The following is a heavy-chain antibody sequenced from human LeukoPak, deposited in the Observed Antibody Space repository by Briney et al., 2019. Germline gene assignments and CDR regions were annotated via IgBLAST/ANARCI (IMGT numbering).Heavy chain of an antibody. D-gene: IGHD3-22*01. CDR3: ARGLEVAIDSSGSHPYFDY. J-gene: IGHJ4*02. CDR2: INHSGST. V-gene: IGHV4-34*01. CDR1: GGSFSGYY. Sequence: SETLSLTCAVYGGSFSGYYWSWIRQPPGKGLEWIGEINHSGSTNYNPSLKSRVTISVDTSKNQFSLKLSSVTAADTAVYYCARGLEVAIDSSGSHPYFDYWGQGTLVTVSS.